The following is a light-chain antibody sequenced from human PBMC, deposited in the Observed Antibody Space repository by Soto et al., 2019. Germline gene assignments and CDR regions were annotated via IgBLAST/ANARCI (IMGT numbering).Light chain of an antibody. Sequence: EIVLTQSPGTLSLSPGERATLACRASQSVSSSYLAWYQQKPGQAPRLLIYDASSRSTGIPDTFSGGGSGTNFSITIIRREPEDFAVYYCQQYGSSPLITFGQGTRLEIK. J-gene: IGKJ5*01. CDR3: QQYGSSPLIT. CDR2: DAS. V-gene: IGKV3-20*01. CDR1: QSVSSSY.